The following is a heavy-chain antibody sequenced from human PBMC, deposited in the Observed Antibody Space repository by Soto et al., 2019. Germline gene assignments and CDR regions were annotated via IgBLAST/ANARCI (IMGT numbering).Heavy chain of an antibody. Sequence: SETLSLTCTVSGGSISPYFWSWIRQPPGKGLEWIGYIYYSGSTNYNPSLKSRVTISVDTSKKQFSLKMTSVTAADTAIYYCARDPKGNNWFDPWGQGTLVTVSS. J-gene: IGHJ5*02. V-gene: IGHV4-59*01. CDR2: IYYSGST. CDR3: ARDPKGNNWFDP. CDR1: GGSISPYF.